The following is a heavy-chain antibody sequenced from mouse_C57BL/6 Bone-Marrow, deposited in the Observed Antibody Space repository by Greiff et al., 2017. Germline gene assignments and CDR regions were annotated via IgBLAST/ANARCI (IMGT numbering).Heavy chain of an antibody. CDR3: ARDSSGYLFAY. D-gene: IGHD3-2*02. CDR1: GYTFTDYY. J-gene: IGHJ3*01. V-gene: IGHV1-75*01. Sequence: QVQLQQSGPELVKPGASVKISCKASGYTFTDYYINWVKQRPGQGLEWIGWIFPGSGSTYYNEKFKGKATLTVDKSSSKAYMLLGSMTSEDSAVDFCARDSSGYLFAYWGQGTLVTVSA. CDR2: IFPGSGST.